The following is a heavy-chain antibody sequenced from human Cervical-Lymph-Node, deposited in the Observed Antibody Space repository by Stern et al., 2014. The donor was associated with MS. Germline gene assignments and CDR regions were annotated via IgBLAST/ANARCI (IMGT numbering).Heavy chain of an antibody. CDR3: AKQQSANGYEFFDY. D-gene: IGHD1/OR15-1a*01. Sequence: VQLVQSGAEVKKPGSSVKVSCKASGGTFSSFGISWVRQAPGQGPEWMGDIIPIFGTANYAQKFQGRVTITADESTNTAYMALRSLRSEDTAVYYCAKQQSANGYEFFDYWGQGTLVTVSS. J-gene: IGHJ4*02. V-gene: IGHV1-69*01. CDR1: GGTFSSFG. CDR2: IIPIFGTA.